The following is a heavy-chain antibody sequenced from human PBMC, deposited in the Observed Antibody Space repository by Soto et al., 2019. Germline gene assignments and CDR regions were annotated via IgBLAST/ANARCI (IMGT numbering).Heavy chain of an antibody. D-gene: IGHD3-3*01. CDR1: GGSISSDNW. V-gene: IGHV4-4*02. J-gene: IGHJ4*02. CDR2: ISHSGGT. Sequence: QVQLQESGPGLVNPSGTLSLTCAVSGGSISSDNWWSWVRQPPGKGLEWIGDISHSGGTHYNPSLKSRVTISVDKSKNLISLELSSVTAADTAVYFCARHGGFSFDSWGQGTLVTVS. CDR3: ARHGGFSFDS.